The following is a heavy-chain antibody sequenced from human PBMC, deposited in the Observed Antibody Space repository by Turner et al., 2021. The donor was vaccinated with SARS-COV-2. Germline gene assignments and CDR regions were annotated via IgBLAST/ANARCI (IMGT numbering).Heavy chain of an antibody. CDR3: ASDCSSTSCQTGYFQH. D-gene: IGHD2-2*01. V-gene: IGHV1-18*04. CDR2: ISAYNGNT. Sequence: QVQLVQSGAEVKKPGAAVKVSCKASGYTFTSYGISWVRQAPGQGLEWMGWISAYNGNTNYAQKLQGRVTMTTDTSTSTAYKELRSLRSDDTVVYYCASDCSSTSCQTGYFQHWGQGTLVTVSS. J-gene: IGHJ1*01. CDR1: GYTFTSYG.